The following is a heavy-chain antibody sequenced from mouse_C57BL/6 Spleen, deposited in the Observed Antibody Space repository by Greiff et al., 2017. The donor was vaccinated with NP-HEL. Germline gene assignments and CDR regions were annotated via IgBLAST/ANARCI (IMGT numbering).Heavy chain of an antibody. CDR1: GYTFTGYW. J-gene: IGHJ2*01. Sequence: VQLQQSGAELMKPGASVKLSCKATGYTFTGYWIEWVKQRPGHGLEWIGEILPGSGGTNYNEKFKGKATFTADTSSNTAYMQLSSLTTEDSAIYSFAITTVVAGDYWGQGTTLTVSS. CDR2: ILPGSGGT. V-gene: IGHV1-9*01. CDR3: AITTVVAGDY. D-gene: IGHD1-1*01.